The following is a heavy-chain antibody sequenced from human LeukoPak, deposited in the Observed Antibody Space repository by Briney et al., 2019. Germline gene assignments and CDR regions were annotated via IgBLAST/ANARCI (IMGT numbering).Heavy chain of an antibody. CDR2: IKQDGSVI. D-gene: IGHD1-26*01. CDR1: EFTFNIYW. Sequence: GGSLRLSCAASEFTFNIYWMSWVRQAPGKGLEWVANIKQDGSVIYYVDSVKGRFTISRDNAKNSVYLQMNSLRADDTAVYYCARHNMVGATESAALDYWGQGTLVTVSS. CDR3: ARHNMVGATESAALDY. J-gene: IGHJ4*02. V-gene: IGHV3-7*01.